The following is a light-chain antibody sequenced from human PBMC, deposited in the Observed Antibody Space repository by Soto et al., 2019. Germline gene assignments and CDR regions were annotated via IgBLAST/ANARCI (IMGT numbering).Light chain of an antibody. CDR1: QDISNY. V-gene: IGKV1-39*01. J-gene: IGKJ1*01. Sequence: DIQMTQSPSSLSASVGDRVTITCQASQDISNYLNWYQQKQGKXXKXXIFAASSLQSGVPSRFSGSRSGPDCTLTISSLQPEDFETYDCQQSYSSPPTFGQGTKVDIK. CDR2: AAS. CDR3: QQSYSSPPT.